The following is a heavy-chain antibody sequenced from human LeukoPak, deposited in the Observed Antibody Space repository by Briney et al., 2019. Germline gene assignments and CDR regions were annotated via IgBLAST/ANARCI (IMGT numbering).Heavy chain of an antibody. CDR3: ARCTTVAQIDYYMDV. D-gene: IGHD4-23*01. J-gene: IGHJ6*03. V-gene: IGHV5-51*01. Sequence: HRESLKISCEGSGYSFTSYWIAWVRQTPGKGLEWMGLINPGDSDTRYSLSFQGQVTISADKSISTAYLQWSSLKASDTAMYYCARCTTVAQIDYYMDVWGKGTTVTVSS. CDR1: GYSFTSYW. CDR2: INPGDSDT.